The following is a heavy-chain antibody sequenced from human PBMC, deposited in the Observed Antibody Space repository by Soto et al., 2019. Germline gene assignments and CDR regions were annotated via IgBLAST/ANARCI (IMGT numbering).Heavy chain of an antibody. CDR2: ISAYNGNT. Sequence: ASVKVSCKASGYTFTSYGISWVRQAPGQGLEWMGWISAYNGNTNYAQKLQGRVTMTTDTSTSTAYMELRSLRSDDTAVYYCARDNSFPKNYDYIWGSSGWEPNWFDPWGQGTLVTVSS. V-gene: IGHV1-18*01. CDR3: ARDNSFPKNYDYIWGSSGWEPNWFDP. D-gene: IGHD3-16*01. CDR1: GYTFTSYG. J-gene: IGHJ5*02.